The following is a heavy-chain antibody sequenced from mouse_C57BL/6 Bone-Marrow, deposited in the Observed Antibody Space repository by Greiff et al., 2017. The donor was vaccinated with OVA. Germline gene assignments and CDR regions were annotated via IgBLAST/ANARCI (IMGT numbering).Heavy chain of an antibody. CDR1: GYSLTTFGMG. V-gene: IGHV8-8*01. CDR2: LWWDDAK. J-gene: IGHJ2*01. Sequence: QVTLKESGPGILQPSPSLSLSCSFSGYSLTTFGMGVGWIRQPPGKGLEWLALLWWDDAKYYNPALKSRPIISKDTSNNQVFLMSANVDTADAATYCCARRWGSYYFDYWGQGTTLTVSS. D-gene: IGHD2-3*01. CDR3: ARRWGSYYFDY.